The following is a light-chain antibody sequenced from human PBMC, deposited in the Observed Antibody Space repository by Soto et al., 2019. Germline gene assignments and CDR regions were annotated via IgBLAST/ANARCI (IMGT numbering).Light chain of an antibody. CDR1: QCISNY. CDR2: AAS. Sequence: DIQMTQSPSSLTASVGDRVTITCRASQCISNYLAWYQQKPGKVPKLLIYAASTLQSGVPSRFSGSGSGTDFTVTISSLQPEDVATYYCQKYNSAPLAWTFGQGTKVEIK. CDR3: QKYNSAPLAWT. V-gene: IGKV1-27*01. J-gene: IGKJ1*01.